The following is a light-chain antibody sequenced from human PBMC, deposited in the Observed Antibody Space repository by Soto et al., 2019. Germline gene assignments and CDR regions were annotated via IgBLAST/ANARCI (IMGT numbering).Light chain of an antibody. Sequence: QSVLTQPPSVSGAPGQRVTISCTGSSSNIGAGYDVHWYQQLPGTAPKLLIYGNSNRPSGVPDRFSGSKSGTSASLAITGLQAEDEADYSCQSYDSSLSGNDVFGTGTKVTVL. J-gene: IGLJ1*01. CDR1: SSNIGAGYD. V-gene: IGLV1-40*01. CDR3: QSYDSSLSGNDV. CDR2: GNS.